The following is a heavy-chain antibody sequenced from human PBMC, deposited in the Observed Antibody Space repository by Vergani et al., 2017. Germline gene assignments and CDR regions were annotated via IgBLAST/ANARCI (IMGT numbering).Heavy chain of an antibody. V-gene: IGHV3-73*01. Sequence: EVQLVESGGGLVKPGGSLRLSCAASGFPFSDAALHWVRQAPGKGLEWIGRIRSQPNGHATAYGVSMKGKFTISRDDSKNTAFLLMHRLTTEDTAVYYCSRQGNYGDVDFFYAMDVWGPGTTVTVSS. CDR1: GFPFSDAA. CDR3: SRQGNYGDVDFFYAMDV. D-gene: IGHD4-17*01. CDR2: IRSQPNGHAT. J-gene: IGHJ6*01.